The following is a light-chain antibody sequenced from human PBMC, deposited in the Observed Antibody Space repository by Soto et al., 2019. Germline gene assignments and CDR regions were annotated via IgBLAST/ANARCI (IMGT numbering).Light chain of an antibody. CDR3: QQYRTSPPIT. CDR2: GAS. CDR1: QSVSSSY. V-gene: IGKV3-20*01. J-gene: IGKJ5*01. Sequence: EIVLTQSPGTLSLSPGERATLFCRASQSVSSSYLAWYQQKPGQAPRLLIYGASSRATGIPDRFSGSGSGTDLTLTITRLEPEDFAVYYCQQYRTSPPITFGQGTRLEIK.